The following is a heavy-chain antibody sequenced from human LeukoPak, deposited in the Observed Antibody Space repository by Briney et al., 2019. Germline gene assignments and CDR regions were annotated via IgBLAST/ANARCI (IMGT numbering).Heavy chain of an antibody. J-gene: IGHJ6*03. CDR3: ARQFVVVPAARRDYYYYMDV. Sequence: GGSLRLSCAASGFTFSSYSMNWVRQAPGKGLEWVSSISSSTTNIYYADSVKGRFTISRDNAKNSLYLQMNSLRAEDTAVYYCARQFVVVPAARRDYYYYMDVWGKGTTVTVSS. CDR1: GFTFSSYS. D-gene: IGHD2-2*01. V-gene: IGHV3-21*01. CDR2: ISSSTTNI.